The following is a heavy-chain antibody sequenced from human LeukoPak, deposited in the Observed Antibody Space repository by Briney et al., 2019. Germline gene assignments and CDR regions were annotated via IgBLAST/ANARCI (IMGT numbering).Heavy chain of an antibody. J-gene: IGHJ4*02. V-gene: IGHV4-34*01. CDR2: ISHSGST. CDR1: GGSFTGFY. Sequence: SETLSLTCAVYGGSFTGFYWSWIRQPPGKGLEWIGEISHSGSTNYNPSLKSRVTISVDTSKNQFSLKLSSVTAADTAVHYCARVRRFGSGVDYWGQGTLVTVSS. D-gene: IGHD6-25*01. CDR3: ARVRRFGSGVDY.